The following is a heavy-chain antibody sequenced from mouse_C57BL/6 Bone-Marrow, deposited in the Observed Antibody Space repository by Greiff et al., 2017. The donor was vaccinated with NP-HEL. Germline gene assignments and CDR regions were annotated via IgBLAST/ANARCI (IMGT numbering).Heavy chain of an antibody. D-gene: IGHD1-1*01. CDR2: INPSNGGT. CDR3: ARSNYYGSSYDYAMDY. V-gene: IGHV1-53*01. CDR1: GYTFTSYW. Sequence: QVQLQQSGTELVKPGASVKLSCKASGYTFTSYWMHWVKQRPGQGLEWIGNINPSNGGTNYNEKFKSKATLTVDKSSSTAYMQLSSLTSEDSAVYYCARSNYYGSSYDYAMDYWGQGTSVTVSS. J-gene: IGHJ4*01.